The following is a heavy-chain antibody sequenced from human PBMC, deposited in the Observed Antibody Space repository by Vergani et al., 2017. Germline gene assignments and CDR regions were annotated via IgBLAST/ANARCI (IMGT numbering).Heavy chain of an antibody. Sequence: VQLVESGGGLVKPGGSLRLSCAASGFTFSSYWMHWVRQALGKGLEWVSVIYSGGSTYYADSVKGRFTISRDNSKNTLYLQMNSLRAEDTAVYYCARVQQGSSEFDPWGQGTLVTVSS. CDR1: GFTFSSYW. D-gene: IGHD5-18*01. J-gene: IGHJ5*02. CDR3: ARVQQGSSEFDP. V-gene: IGHV3-66*01. CDR2: IYSGGST.